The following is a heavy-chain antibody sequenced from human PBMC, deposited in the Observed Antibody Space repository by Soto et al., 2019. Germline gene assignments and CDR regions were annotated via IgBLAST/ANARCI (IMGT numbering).Heavy chain of an antibody. Sequence: QDQLVQSGVEVKKPGASVKVSCKASGYSFTNYGITWVRQAPGQGVEWMGWISAYNGNTKYAQKFQGRVTLTTDASTSTAYLELRSLRSDDTAVYYCARDRGVAPPVAGNTHYYYYMDVWGKGTTVTVSS. D-gene: IGHD6-19*01. CDR3: ARDRGVAPPVAGNTHYYYYMDV. CDR2: ISAYNGNT. CDR1: GYSFTNYG. J-gene: IGHJ6*03. V-gene: IGHV1-18*01.